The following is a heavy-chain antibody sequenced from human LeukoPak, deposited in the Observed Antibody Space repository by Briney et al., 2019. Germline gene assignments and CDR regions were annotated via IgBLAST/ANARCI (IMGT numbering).Heavy chain of an antibody. CDR1: GFTFDDSG. CDR2: INWDGSST. J-gene: IGHJ4*02. D-gene: IGHD4-17*01. V-gene: IGHV3-20*04. Sequence: GGSLRLSCAASGFTFDDSGMSWVRQAPGKGLEWVSGINWDGSSTGYADSVKGRFTISRDNSENTLFLQMNSLRAEDTVVYYCARSPVFYGDCYFDYWGQGTLVTVSS. CDR3: ARSPVFYGDCYFDY.